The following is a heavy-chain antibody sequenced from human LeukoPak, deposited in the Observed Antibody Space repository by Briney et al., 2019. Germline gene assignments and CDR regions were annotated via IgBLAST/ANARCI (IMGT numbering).Heavy chain of an antibody. CDR2: INQDGSEK. Sequence: TGGSLRLSCAASGFTFSSYLMSWVRQAPGKGLEWVANINQDGSEKYYVDSVKGRFTISRDNAKNSLYLQMNSLRAEDTAVYYCATNYGPHSPFDPWGQGTLVTVSS. V-gene: IGHV3-7*01. J-gene: IGHJ5*02. CDR1: GFTFSSYL. CDR3: ATNYGPHSPFDP. D-gene: IGHD4-17*01.